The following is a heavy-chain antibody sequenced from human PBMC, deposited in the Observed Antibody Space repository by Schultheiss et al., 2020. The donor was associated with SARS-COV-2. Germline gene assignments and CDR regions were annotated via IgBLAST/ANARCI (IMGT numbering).Heavy chain of an antibody. J-gene: IGHJ3*02. CDR2: ISWNSGSI. CDR3: ARDGGGYNSKYAFDI. D-gene: IGHD5-24*01. CDR1: GFTFDDYA. Sequence: GGSLRLSCAASGFTFDDYAMHWVRQAPGKGLEWVSGISWNSGSIGYADSVKGRFTISRDNAKNSLYLQMNSLRAEDTALYYCARDGGGYNSKYAFDIWGQGTMVTVSS. V-gene: IGHV3-9*01.